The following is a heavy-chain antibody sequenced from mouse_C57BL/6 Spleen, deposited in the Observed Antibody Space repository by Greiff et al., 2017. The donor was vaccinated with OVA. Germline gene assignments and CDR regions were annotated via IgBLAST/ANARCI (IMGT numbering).Heavy chain of an antibody. D-gene: IGHD1-3*01. J-gene: IGHJ1*03. V-gene: IGHV10-1*01. CDR3: VRQELWYFDV. CDR2: ISSKCNNSTT. CDR1: GFSFNTYA. Sequence: EVQLVESGGGLVQPKASLKLSCAASGFSFNTYAMNWVRQAPGKGFEWVARISSKCNNSTTYYADSVKDRFTTSRDDSESMLYLRMNNLKTEDTAMDYCVRQELWYFDVWGTGTTVTVSS.